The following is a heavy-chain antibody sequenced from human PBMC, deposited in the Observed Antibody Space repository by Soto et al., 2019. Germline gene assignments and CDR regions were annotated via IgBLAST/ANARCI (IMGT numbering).Heavy chain of an antibody. CDR3: ARGLSSD. V-gene: IGHV3-30-3*01. J-gene: IGHJ4*02. D-gene: IGHD6-25*01. CDR2: ISDDGSNK. CDR1: GFTFSSYA. Sequence: GGSLRLSCAASGFTFSSYAMHWVRQAPGKGLEWVAVISDDGSNKYYADSVKGRFTISRDNSKNTLYLQMNSLRAEDTAVYYCARGLSSDWGQGTLVTVSS.